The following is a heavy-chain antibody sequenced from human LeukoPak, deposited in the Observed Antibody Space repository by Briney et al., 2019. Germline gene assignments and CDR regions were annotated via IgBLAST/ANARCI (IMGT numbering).Heavy chain of an antibody. V-gene: IGHV3-23*01. CDR3: ARSVTGYWYFDL. D-gene: IGHD6-19*01. J-gene: IGHJ2*01. CDR2: ISGSGGST. Sequence: TGGSLRLSCAASGFTFSSYAMTWVRQAPGKGLEWVSSISGSGGSTSFADSVRGRFTISRDNSKNTVYLQMSSLRGEDTAVYYCARSVTGYWYFDLWGRGTLVTVSS. CDR1: GFTFSSYA.